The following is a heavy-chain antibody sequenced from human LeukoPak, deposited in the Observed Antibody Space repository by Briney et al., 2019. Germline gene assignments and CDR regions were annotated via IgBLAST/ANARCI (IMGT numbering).Heavy chain of an antibody. D-gene: IGHD6-13*01. CDR2: MNPNSGNT. J-gene: IGHJ4*02. V-gene: IGHV1-8*01. CDR1: GYTFTSYD. Sequence: ASVKVSCKASGYTFTSYDINWVRQATGQGLEWMGWMNPNSGNTGYAQKFQGRVTMTRNAPISTAYMELSSLRSEDTAVYYCARGRGYTPFISYWGQGTLVTVSS. CDR3: ARGRGYTPFISY.